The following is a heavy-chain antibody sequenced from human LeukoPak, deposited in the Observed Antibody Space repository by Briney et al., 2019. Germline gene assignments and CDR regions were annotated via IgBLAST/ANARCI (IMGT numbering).Heavy chain of an antibody. Sequence: GESLKFSCKGSGYIFTNYWIGWVRQMPGKGLEWMGIISPGDSETAYSPSFQGQVTISADKSINTAYLQWSSLKASDTAMYYCATRNGYNVGALDFDYWGQGTLVTVSS. D-gene: IGHD5-24*01. CDR3: ATRNGYNVGALDFDY. V-gene: IGHV5-51*01. CDR1: GYIFTNYW. J-gene: IGHJ4*02. CDR2: ISPGDSET.